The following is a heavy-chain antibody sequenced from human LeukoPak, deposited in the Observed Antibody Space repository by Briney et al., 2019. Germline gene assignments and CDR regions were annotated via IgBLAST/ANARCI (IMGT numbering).Heavy chain of an antibody. D-gene: IGHD1-7*01. Sequence: PAGSLRLSCAVSGFTFDDYGMSWLRQAPGQGLEWFSGINRNGSNNAYADSVKGRFTIARDNAKNSLYLQMSSLRAEDTALYYCARDPPDSWNFEYNWFDPWGQGTLVTVSS. J-gene: IGHJ5*02. CDR1: GFTFDDYG. V-gene: IGHV3-20*04. CDR2: INRNGSNN. CDR3: ARDPPDSWNFEYNWFDP.